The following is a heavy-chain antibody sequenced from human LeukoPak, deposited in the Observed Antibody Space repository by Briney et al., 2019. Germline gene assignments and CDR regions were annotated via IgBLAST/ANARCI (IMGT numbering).Heavy chain of an antibody. D-gene: IGHD3-10*01. Sequence: SETLSLTCAVSGGSISSSNWWSWVRQPPGKGLEWIGSIYYSGYTYYNASVESRVTISVDTSKNQFSLKLSSVTAADTAVYYCAKHYMGSYDNRGLDYWGQGTLVTVSS. CDR2: IYYSGYT. CDR1: GGSISSSNW. J-gene: IGHJ4*02. CDR3: AKHYMGSYDNRGLDY. V-gene: IGHV4-39*01.